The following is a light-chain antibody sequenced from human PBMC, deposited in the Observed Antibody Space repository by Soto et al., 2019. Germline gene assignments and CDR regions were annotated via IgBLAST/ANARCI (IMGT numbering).Light chain of an antibody. CDR2: DDS. J-gene: IGLJ2*01. Sequence: SSELTQPPSVSVAPGQTARITCGGSNIGSKRVHWYQQKPGQAPVLVVYDDSDRPSGIPERFSGSKSGNTATLTISRGEAGDEADYYCQVWDSISDHVVFGGGTQLTVL. V-gene: IGLV3-21*02. CDR3: QVWDSISDHVV. CDR1: NIGSKR.